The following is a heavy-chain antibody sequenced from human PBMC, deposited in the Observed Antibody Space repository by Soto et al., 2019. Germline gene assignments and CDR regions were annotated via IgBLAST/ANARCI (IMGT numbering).Heavy chain of an antibody. CDR3: ARDRERWLQSKAKSMALGY. Sequence: PSETLSLTCAVSGGSISSSNWWSWVRQPPGKGLEWIGEIYHSGSTNYNPSLKSRVTISVDKSKNQFSLKLSSVTAADTAVYYCARDRERWLQSKAKSMALGYWGQGTLVTVSS. CDR1: GGSISSSNW. V-gene: IGHV4-4*02. CDR2: IYHSGST. D-gene: IGHD5-12*01. J-gene: IGHJ4*02.